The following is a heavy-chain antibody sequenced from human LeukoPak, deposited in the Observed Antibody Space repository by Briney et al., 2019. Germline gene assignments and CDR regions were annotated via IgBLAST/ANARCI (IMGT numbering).Heavy chain of an antibody. CDR2: ISSSGSTI. D-gene: IGHD3-16*02. J-gene: IGHJ4*02. CDR1: GFTFSDYF. Sequence: GGSLRLSCAASGFTFSDYFMSWIRQAPGKGLEWASYISSSGSTIYYADSVKGRFTISRDNAKNSLYLRMNSLRSEDTAVYYCAAAPQTHRYLGYWGQGTLVTVSS. CDR3: AAAPQTHRYLGY. V-gene: IGHV3-11*04.